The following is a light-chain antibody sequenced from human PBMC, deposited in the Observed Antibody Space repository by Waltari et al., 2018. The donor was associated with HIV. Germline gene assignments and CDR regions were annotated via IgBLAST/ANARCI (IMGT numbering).Light chain of an antibody. CDR1: QDIGTN. V-gene: IGKV1-39*01. J-gene: IGKJ1*01. CDR2: GAS. CDR3: QQTYSTLWT. Sequence: DIQMTQSPSSLSASVGGRVTITCRAGQDIGTNLNWYQQKPGQVPKLLIYGASTLQSGVPSRFSGTGSGTDFTLTLSSLQPDDFAIYYCQQTYSTLWTFSQGTKVEV.